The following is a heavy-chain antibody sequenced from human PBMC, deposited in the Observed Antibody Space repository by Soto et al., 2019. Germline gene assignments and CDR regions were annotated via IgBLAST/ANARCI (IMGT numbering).Heavy chain of an antibody. V-gene: IGHV4-31*03. Sequence: SETLSLTCTVSGRPVSSGGYYWTWIRQFPGKGLEWIGYIYHIGSPSYNPSLKSRLSMSLDASKNQLSLNLTSVTAADTAIYYCVRDRALDSSGHWFDSWGQGTLVTVSS. CDR2: IYHIGSP. CDR3: VRDRALDSSGHWFDS. J-gene: IGHJ5*01. D-gene: IGHD6-19*01. CDR1: GRPVSSGGYY.